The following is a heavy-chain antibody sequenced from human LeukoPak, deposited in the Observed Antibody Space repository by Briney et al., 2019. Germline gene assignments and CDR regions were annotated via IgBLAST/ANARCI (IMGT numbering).Heavy chain of an antibody. CDR1: GFTFSSYT. CDR3: VKTIAVAGNFDY. Sequence: AGGSLRLSGSASGFTFSSYTMHWVRQAPGKRLEYVSVISPNGGSTYYGDSVKGRFTISRDNSKKTLYLQMSSLRAEDTAVYYCVKTIAVAGNFDYWGQGTLVTVS. D-gene: IGHD6-13*01. V-gene: IGHV3-64D*09. CDR2: ISPNGGST. J-gene: IGHJ4*02.